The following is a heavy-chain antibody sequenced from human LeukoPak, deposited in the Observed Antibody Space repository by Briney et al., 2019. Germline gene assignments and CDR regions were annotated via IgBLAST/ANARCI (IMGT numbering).Heavy chain of an antibody. CDR1: GGSISSGSYY. CDR3: ARATHDSGSYYFDY. CDR2: IYTSGST. J-gene: IGHJ4*02. D-gene: IGHD1-26*01. V-gene: IGHV4-61*02. Sequence: SQTLSLTCTVSGGSISSGSYYWSWIRQPAGKGLEWIGRIYTSGSTNCNPSLKSRVTISVDTSKNQFSLKLSSVTAADTAVYYCARATHDSGSYYFDYWGQGTLVTVSS.